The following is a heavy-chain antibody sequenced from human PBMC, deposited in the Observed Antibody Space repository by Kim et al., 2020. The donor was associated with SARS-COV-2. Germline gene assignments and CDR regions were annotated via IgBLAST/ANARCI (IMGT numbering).Heavy chain of an antibody. Sequence: GGSLRLSCAASGFTFSSYSMNWVRQAPGKGLEWVSSISSSSSYIYYADSVKGRFTISRDNAKNSLYLQMNSLSAEDTAVYYCARDSAYVDYAGYYYDSSGCIDYWVQGALVTVSS. CDR2: ISSSSSYI. CDR3: ARDSAYVDYAGYYYDSSGCIDY. D-gene: IGHD3-22*01. CDR1: GFTFSSYS. V-gene: IGHV3-21*01. J-gene: IGHJ4*02.